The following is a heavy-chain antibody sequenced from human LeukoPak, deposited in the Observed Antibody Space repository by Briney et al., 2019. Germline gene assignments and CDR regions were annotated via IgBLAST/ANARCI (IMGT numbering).Heavy chain of an antibody. D-gene: IGHD5-12*01. CDR1: GFTFSSYG. CDR2: IRYDGRNK. Sequence: GGSLRLSCAASGFTFSSYGMHWVRQAPGKGLEWVAFIRYDGRNKYYADSVKGRFTISRDNSKNTLYLQMNSLRAGDTAVYYCARVRKYSGYYSWYFDLWGRGTLVTVSS. CDR3: ARVRKYSGYYSWYFDL. V-gene: IGHV3-30*02. J-gene: IGHJ2*01.